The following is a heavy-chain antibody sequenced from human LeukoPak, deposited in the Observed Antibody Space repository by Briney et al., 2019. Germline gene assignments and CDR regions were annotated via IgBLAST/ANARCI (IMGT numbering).Heavy chain of an antibody. CDR3: ASDVRTTVN. D-gene: IGHD4-17*01. V-gene: IGHV3-7*01. Sequence: GGSLRLSCAASGFTFSRHWMSWVRQAPGKGLEGVGNIREDGNEKYYVDSVRGRFTISRDNARTSVYLEMSSLRAEDTAVYYCASDVRTTVNWGQGTLVTVSS. CDR2: IREDGNEK. J-gene: IGHJ1*01. CDR1: GFTFSRHW.